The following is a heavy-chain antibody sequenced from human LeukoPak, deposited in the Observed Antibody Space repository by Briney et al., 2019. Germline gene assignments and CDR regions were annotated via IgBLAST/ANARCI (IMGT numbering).Heavy chain of an antibody. J-gene: IGHJ3*02. Sequence: GGSLRLSCAASGFTVSSNFMSWVRQAPGKGLEWVSVIYSDGTTYYADSVRGRFTISRDNSKNTLYLQMNNLRAEDTAVYYCARLIAIFGVVTPDAFDIWGQGTMVTVSS. CDR2: IYSDGTT. V-gene: IGHV3-66*02. CDR3: ARLIAIFGVVTPDAFDI. CDR1: GFTVSSNF. D-gene: IGHD3-3*01.